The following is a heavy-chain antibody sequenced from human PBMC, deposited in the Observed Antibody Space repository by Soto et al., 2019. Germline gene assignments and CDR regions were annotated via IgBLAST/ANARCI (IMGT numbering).Heavy chain of an antibody. D-gene: IGHD3-9*01. CDR3: ARKLRYFDWQSRVGYYYYYGMDV. V-gene: IGHV4-34*01. CDR2: INHSGST. Sequence: QVQLQQWGAGLLKPSETLSLTCAVYGGSFSGYYWSWIRQPPGKRLEWIGEINHSGSTNYNPTLKSRVTLSVDTSQNQFSLKLRSVTAAETAVYYCARKLRYFDWQSRVGYYYYYGMDVWGQGTTVTVSS. CDR1: GGSFSGYY. J-gene: IGHJ6*02.